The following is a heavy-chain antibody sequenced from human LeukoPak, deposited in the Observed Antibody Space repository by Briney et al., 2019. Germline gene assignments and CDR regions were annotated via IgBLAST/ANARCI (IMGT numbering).Heavy chain of an antibody. Sequence: ASVKVSCKASGGTFSSYAISWVRQAPGQGLEWMRGIIPIFGTANYAQKFQGRVTITTDESTSTAYMELSSLRSEDTAVYYCARAGPNTLPPNWFDPWGQGTLVTVSS. CDR1: GGTFSSYA. CDR3: ARAGPNTLPPNWFDP. J-gene: IGHJ5*02. D-gene: IGHD2-2*02. CDR2: IIPIFGTA. V-gene: IGHV1-69*05.